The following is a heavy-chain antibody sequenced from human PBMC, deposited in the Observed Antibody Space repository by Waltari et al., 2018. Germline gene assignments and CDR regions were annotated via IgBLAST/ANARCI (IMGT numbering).Heavy chain of an antibody. CDR2: IPISDAT. CDR3: AKPFYDWDDPLDS. D-gene: IGHD3-16*01. Sequence: EVQLLESGGGLVQPGGSLRLSCGVSGFTFNSYAINWVRRAPGTGLQWVAAIPISDATYYADSVKGRFTISRDTSKDTVYLQMNSLRADDTAVYYCAKPFYDWDDPLDSWGQGTLVTVSS. V-gene: IGHV3-23*01. CDR1: GFTFNSYA. J-gene: IGHJ5*01.